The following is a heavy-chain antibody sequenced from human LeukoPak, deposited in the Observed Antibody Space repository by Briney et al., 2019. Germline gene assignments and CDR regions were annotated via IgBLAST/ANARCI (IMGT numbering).Heavy chain of an antibody. V-gene: IGHV3-7*01. CDR1: GFTFSSYW. CDR3: AREGPIAAAGESFSWYYYYMDV. Sequence: GGSLRLSCAASGFTFSSYWMSWVRQAPGKGLEWVANIKQDGSEKYYVDSVKGRFTISRDNAKNSLYLQMNSLRAEDTAVYYCAREGPIAAAGESFSWYYYYMDVSGKGTTVTVSS. D-gene: IGHD6-13*01. J-gene: IGHJ6*03. CDR2: IKQDGSEK.